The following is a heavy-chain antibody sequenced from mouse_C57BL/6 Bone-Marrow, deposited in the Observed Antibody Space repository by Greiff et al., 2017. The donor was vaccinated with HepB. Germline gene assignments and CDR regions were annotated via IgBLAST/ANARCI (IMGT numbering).Heavy chain of an antibody. CDR2: IDPSDSYT. CDR1: GYTFTSYW. V-gene: IGHV1-69*01. Sequence: VQLQQPGAELVMPGASVKLSCKASGYTFTSYWMHWVKQRPGQGLEWIGEIDPSDSYTNYNQKFKGKSTLTVDKSSSTAYMQLGSLTSEDSAVYYCARGASSYGYFDVWGTGTTVTVSS. D-gene: IGHD1-1*01. J-gene: IGHJ1*03. CDR3: ARGASSYGYFDV.